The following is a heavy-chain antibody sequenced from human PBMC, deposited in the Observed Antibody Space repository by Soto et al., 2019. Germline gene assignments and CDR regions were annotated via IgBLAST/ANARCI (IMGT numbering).Heavy chain of an antibody. CDR3: AVDYDFWSGYQT. Sequence: TLSLTGTVSVGSSSSGGYYWSWILQHPGKGLEWIGYIYYSGSTYYNPSLKSRVTISVDTSKNQFSLKLSSVTAADTAVYYCAVDYDFWSGYQTWGQGTLVTVSS. V-gene: IGHV4-31*03. CDR1: VGSSSSGGYY. D-gene: IGHD3-3*01. J-gene: IGHJ4*02. CDR2: IYYSGST.